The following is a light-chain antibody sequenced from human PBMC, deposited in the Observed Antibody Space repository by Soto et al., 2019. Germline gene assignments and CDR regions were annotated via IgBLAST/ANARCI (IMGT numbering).Light chain of an antibody. V-gene: IGKV1-39*01. CDR1: QSISSH. CDR3: QQSYSPLVP. J-gene: IGKJ4*01. CDR2: TAY. Sequence: DIQMTQSPSSLSASVGDRVTISCRASQSISSHLNWYQHKPGKAPKLLIHTAYTLQSGVPSRFSGNGSGTDFTLTISSLQPEDFATFYCQQSYSPLVPFGGGTKVEIK.